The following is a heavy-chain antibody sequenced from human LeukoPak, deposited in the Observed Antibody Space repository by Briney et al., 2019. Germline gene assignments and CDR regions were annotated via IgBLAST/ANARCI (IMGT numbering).Heavy chain of an antibody. CDR1: GFTFSSYS. CDR3: ARLYYDGNGLFDY. V-gene: IGHV3-21*01. Sequence: GGSLRLSCAASGFTFSSYSMNWVRQAPGKWLEWVSSISSSSSYIYYADSVKGRFTISRDNAKNSLYLQMNSLRAEDTAVYYCARLYYDGNGLFDYWGQGTLVTVSS. D-gene: IGHD3-22*01. CDR2: ISSSSSYI. J-gene: IGHJ4*02.